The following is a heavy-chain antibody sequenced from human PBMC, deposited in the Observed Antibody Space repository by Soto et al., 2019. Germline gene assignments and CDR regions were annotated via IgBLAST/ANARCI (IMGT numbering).Heavy chain of an antibody. CDR3: ARILSPYYGSGSYSLDY. CDR1: GFSLSTSGMC. Sequence: SGPTLVNPTQTLTLTCTFSGFSLSTSGMCVSWIRQPPGKALEWLARIDWDDDKYYSTSLKTRLTISKDTSKNQVVLTMTNMDPVDTATYYCARILSPYYGSGSYSLDYWGQGTLVTVSS. CDR2: IDWDDDK. J-gene: IGHJ4*02. D-gene: IGHD3-10*01. V-gene: IGHV2-70*11.